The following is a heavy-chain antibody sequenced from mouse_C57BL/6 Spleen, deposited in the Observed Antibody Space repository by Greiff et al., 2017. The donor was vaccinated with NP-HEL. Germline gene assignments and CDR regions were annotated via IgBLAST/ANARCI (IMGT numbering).Heavy chain of an antibody. CDR2: INPGSGGT. CDR1: GYAFTNYL. V-gene: IGHV1-54*01. Sequence: VKLMESGAELVRPGTSVKVSCKASGYAFTNYLIEWVKQRPGQGLEWIGVINPGSGGTNYNEKLKGKATLTADKSSSTAYMQLSSLTSEDSAVYFCARSDGYLFAYWGQGTLVTVSA. J-gene: IGHJ3*01. CDR3: ARSDGYLFAY. D-gene: IGHD2-3*01.